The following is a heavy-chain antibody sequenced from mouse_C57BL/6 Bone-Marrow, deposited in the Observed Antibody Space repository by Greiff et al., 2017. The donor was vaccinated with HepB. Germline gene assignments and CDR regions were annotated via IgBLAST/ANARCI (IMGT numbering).Heavy chain of an antibody. J-gene: IGHJ3*01. V-gene: IGHV1-53*01. CDR3: ARHWGLGWFAY. CDR2: INPSNGGT. CDR1: GYTFTSYW. Sequence: QVQLQQPGTDLVQPGASVKLSCTASGYTFTSYWMHWVQQRPGQGLEWIGNINPSNGGTNYNEKFKSKATLTVDKSSSTAYMQLSSLTSEDAAVYCGARHWGLGWFAYWGQGTLVTVSA. D-gene: IGHD4-1*01.